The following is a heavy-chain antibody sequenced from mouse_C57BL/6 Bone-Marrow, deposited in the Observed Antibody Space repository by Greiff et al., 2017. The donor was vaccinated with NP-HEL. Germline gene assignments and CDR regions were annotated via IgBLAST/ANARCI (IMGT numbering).Heavy chain of an antibody. CDR1: GYTFTGYW. V-gene: IGHV1-9*01. D-gene: IGHD1-1*01. CDR2: ILPGSGST. Sequence: VQLQQSGAELMKPGASVKLSCKATGYTFTGYWIEWVKQRPGHGLEWIGEILPGSGSTNYNEKLKGKATFTADTSSNTAYMQLSNLTTEDSAIYYCGRGGYYSSRKDCFDYWGQGTTRTVSS. J-gene: IGHJ2*01. CDR3: GRGGYYSSRKDCFDY.